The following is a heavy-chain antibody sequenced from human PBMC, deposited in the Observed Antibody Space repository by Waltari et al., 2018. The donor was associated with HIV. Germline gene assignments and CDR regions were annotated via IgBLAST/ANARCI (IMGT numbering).Heavy chain of an antibody. V-gene: IGHV3-9*01. D-gene: IGHD3-3*01. J-gene: IGHJ6*02. CDR3: VKDGASTIFGVLNGMDG. CDR1: GITFDDYA. CDR2: ISWNRGDI. Sequence: EVQLVESGGGSVQPGRSLRLSCKAYGITFDDYAMHWVRPPPGKGLELVSGISWNRGDIAYADAVKGRFTSSRDNTKNSLFLQMKSVRVEDTDLYYCVKDGASTIFGVLNGMDGWGQATTVTFSS.